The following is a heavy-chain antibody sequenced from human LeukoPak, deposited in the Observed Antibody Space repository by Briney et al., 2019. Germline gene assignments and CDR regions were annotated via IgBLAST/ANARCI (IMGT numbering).Heavy chain of an antibody. CDR2: ISSSSSYI. J-gene: IGHJ4*02. V-gene: IGHV3-21*01. Sequence: GGSLRLSCAASGFTFSNYNMNWVRQAPGKGLAWVSSISSSSSYIFYADSVKGRFTISRDNAKNSLYLQMNSLRAEDTAVYYCARDAVTENDYGDYWGQGTLVTVSS. CDR1: GFTFSNYN. CDR3: ARDAVTENDYGDY. D-gene: IGHD2-21*02.